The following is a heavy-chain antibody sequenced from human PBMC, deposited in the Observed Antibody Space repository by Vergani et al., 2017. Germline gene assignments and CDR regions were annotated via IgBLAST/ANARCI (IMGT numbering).Heavy chain of an antibody. CDR2: IYHSGST. CDR3: ARHGRYYDSSGPPYWFDP. D-gene: IGHD3-22*01. J-gene: IGHJ5*02. Sequence: QVQLQESGPGLVKPSETLSLTCAVSGYSISSGYYWGWIRQPPGKGLEWIGSIYHSGSTYYNPSLKSRVTISVDTSKNQFSLKLSSVTAADTAVYYCARHGRYYDSSGPPYWFDPWGQGTLVTVSS. V-gene: IGHV4-38-2*01. CDR1: GYSISSGYY.